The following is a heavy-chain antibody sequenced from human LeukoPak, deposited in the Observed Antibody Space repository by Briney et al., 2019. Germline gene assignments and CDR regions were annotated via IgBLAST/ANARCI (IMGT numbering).Heavy chain of an antibody. J-gene: IGHJ4*02. Sequence: GGSLRLSCAAPGLTLSSYAMSWVRQAPGKGLEWVLSISGSGVSTYYADSVKGRFTISRDNSKNTLYLQMNSLRAEDTAVYYCAKPYYYDSSGLRTLDNWGQGTLVTVSS. CDR2: ISGSGVST. CDR3: AKPYYYDSSGLRTLDN. D-gene: IGHD3-22*01. CDR1: GLTLSSYA. V-gene: IGHV3-23*01.